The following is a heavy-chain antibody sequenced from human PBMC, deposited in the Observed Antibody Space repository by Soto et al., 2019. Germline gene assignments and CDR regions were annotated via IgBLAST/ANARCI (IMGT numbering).Heavy chain of an antibody. V-gene: IGHV1-3*01. CDR2: INAGNGNT. J-gene: IGHJ6*02. CDR1: GYTFTSYA. CDR3: ATDSAYSKGGRAYYYYYYGMDV. D-gene: IGHD4-4*01. Sequence: ASVKVSCKASGYTFTSYAMHWVRQAPGQRLEWMGWINAGNGNTKYSQKFQGRVTITRDTSASTAYMELSSLRSEDTAVYYCATDSAYSKGGRAYYYYYYGMDVWGQGTTVTVSS.